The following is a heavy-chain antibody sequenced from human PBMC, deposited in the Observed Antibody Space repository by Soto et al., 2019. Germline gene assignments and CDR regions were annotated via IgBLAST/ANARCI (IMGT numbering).Heavy chain of an antibody. V-gene: IGHV3-7*03. J-gene: IGHJ4*02. CDR3: TRDRGWQTFDY. D-gene: IGHD3-10*01. CDR1: GFTFANYW. CDR2: INNDGSET. Sequence: EVHLAESGGGLVQPGGSLRLSCVASGFTFANYWMTWVRQAPGREPERVANINNDGSETYYVDSVKGRFIISRDNTKKSLYLQMNSLRAEDTAVFYCTRDRGWQTFDYWGQGTLVTVSS.